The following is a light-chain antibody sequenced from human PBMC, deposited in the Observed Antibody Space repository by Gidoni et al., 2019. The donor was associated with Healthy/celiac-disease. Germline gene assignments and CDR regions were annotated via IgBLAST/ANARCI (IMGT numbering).Light chain of an antibody. J-gene: IGKJ4*01. CDR1: ARLVHSDGNTY. V-gene: IGKV2-24*01. CDR2: KIS. Sequence: DIVMTQTLLSSPVTLGQPASISCRSSARLVHSDGNTYLSWLQQRPGQLPRLLIYKISNRFCGVPDRFVGSGAGTDFTLKTSRVEAEDGGVYSCRQATQFPLTFGGGTKVDIK. CDR3: RQATQFPLT.